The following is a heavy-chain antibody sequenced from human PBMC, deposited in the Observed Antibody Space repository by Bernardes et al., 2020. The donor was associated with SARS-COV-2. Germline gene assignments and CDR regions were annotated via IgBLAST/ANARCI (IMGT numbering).Heavy chain of an antibody. Sequence: SLILSCAASGFTFQNFGMHWVRQAPGQGLEWVALISYDGNNKFYADSVKGRFTISRDNSKSTLFLQMSSLRPEDTAVYYCARGYYAGDPGGQGTLVTVSS. CDR1: GFTFQNFG. CDR3: ARGYYAGDP. J-gene: IGHJ5*02. V-gene: IGHV3-30*03. D-gene: IGHD1-26*01. CDR2: ISYDGNNK.